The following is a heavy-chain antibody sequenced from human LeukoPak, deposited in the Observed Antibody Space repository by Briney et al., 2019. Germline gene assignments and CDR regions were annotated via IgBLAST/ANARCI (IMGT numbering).Heavy chain of an antibody. Sequence: SETLPLTCAVYGGSFSGYYWSWIRQPPGKGLEWIGEINHSGSTNYNPSLKSRVTISVDTSKNQFSLKLSSVTAADTAVYYCARALPRYDILTGYYIGGWFDPWGQGTLVTVSS. CDR1: GGSFSGYY. D-gene: IGHD3-9*01. CDR3: ARALPRYDILTGYYIGGWFDP. CDR2: INHSGST. V-gene: IGHV4-34*01. J-gene: IGHJ5*02.